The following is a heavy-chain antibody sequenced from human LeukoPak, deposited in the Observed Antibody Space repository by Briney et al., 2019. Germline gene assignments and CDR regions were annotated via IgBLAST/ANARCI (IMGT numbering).Heavy chain of an antibody. CDR3: ARGIGVTTPYYFDY. J-gene: IGHJ4*02. CDR1: GGSISSYY. V-gene: IGHV4-59*01. Sequence: SETLTLTCTLSGGSISSYYWSWVRQPPGRGLEWIGYIYYSGTTNYNPSLKRRVTISVDTSKNQFSLKVSSVTAADTAVYYSARGIGVTTPYYFDYLGQGTMVTVSP. CDR2: IYYSGTT. D-gene: IGHD2-21*02.